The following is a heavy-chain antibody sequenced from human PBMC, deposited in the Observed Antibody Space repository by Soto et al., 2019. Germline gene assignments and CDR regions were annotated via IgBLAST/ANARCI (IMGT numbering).Heavy chain of an antibody. V-gene: IGHV3-23*01. D-gene: IGHD6-13*01. Sequence: PGGSLRLSCAASGFTFSNYVMNWVRQAPGKGLQWVSAISGSGASTYYADSVKGRFTISRDNSKNTLYLQMNSLRAEDTAVYYCATGRQWIAAAAPEYNWFDPWGQGTLVTVSS. J-gene: IGHJ5*02. CDR3: ATGRQWIAAAAPEYNWFDP. CDR1: GFTFSNYV. CDR2: ISGSGAST.